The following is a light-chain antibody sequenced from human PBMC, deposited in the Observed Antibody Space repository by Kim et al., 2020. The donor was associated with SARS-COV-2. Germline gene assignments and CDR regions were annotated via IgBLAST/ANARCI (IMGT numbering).Light chain of an antibody. CDR3: QQYDNWPPWT. CDR1: QRVGSN. Sequence: EIVMTQSPATLSVSPGERATLSCRASQRVGSNLAWYQQKPGQAPRVLIYGASTRATGVPAGFSGSGSGTEFTLTISNLQSEDCAVYYCQQYDNWPPWTFGQGTKVDIK. V-gene: IGKV3-15*01. CDR2: GAS. J-gene: IGKJ1*01.